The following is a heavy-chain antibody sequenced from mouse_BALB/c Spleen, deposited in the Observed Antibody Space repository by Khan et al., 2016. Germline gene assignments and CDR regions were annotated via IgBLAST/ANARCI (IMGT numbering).Heavy chain of an antibody. CDR3: ARWENYRYAMDY. V-gene: IGHV3-2*02. J-gene: IGHJ4*01. CDR1: GYSITSDYA. D-gene: IGHD2-14*01. CDR2: ISYSGST. Sequence: EVQLQESGPGLVKPPQSLSLTCTVTGYSITSDYAWNWIRQFPGNKLEWMGYISYSGSTSYNPSLKSRISITRDTSKNQFFLQLNSVTTEDTATYYCARWENYRYAMDYWGQGTSVTVSS.